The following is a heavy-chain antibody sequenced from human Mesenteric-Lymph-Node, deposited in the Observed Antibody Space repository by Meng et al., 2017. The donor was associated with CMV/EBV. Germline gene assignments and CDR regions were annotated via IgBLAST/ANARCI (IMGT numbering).Heavy chain of an antibody. D-gene: IGHD3-3*01. J-gene: IGHJ6*02. V-gene: IGHV3-48*03. CDR2: ISSSGSTT. Sequence: GESLKISCAASGFTFSSYEMNWVRQAPGKGLEWVSYISSSGSTTYYADSVEGRFTISRDNAKNSLYLQMNSLRAEDTAVYYCARGRSYDFWSGDDIYYYYYGMDVWGQGTTVTVSS. CDR3: ARGRSYDFWSGDDIYYYYYGMDV. CDR1: GFTFSSYE.